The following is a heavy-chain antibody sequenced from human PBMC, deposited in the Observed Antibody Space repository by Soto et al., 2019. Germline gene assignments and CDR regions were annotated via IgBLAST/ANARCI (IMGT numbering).Heavy chain of an antibody. D-gene: IGHD3-3*01. CDR3: ARTLITIFGVVMVEAWFDP. CDR1: GGSISSGGYY. J-gene: IGHJ5*02. Sequence: LSLTCTVSGGSISSGGYYWSWIRQHPGKGLEWIGYIYYSGSTYYNPSLKSRVTISVDTSKNQFSLKLSSVTASDTAVYYCARTLITIFGVVMVEAWFDPWGQGTLVTVSS. CDR2: IYYSGST. V-gene: IGHV4-31*03.